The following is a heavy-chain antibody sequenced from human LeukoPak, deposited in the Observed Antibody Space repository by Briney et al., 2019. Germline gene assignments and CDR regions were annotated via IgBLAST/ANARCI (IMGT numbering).Heavy chain of an antibody. D-gene: IGHD3-22*01. CDR2: ISPSGNT. Sequence: SETLSLTCTVSGGSISTYFWSWIRQPARKGLEWIGRISPSGNTDYNPSLESRVTMSIDTSNNRFSLTLTSVTAADTAVYYCTRDLYYYDSRRDAFDIWGQGTMATVSS. CDR3: TRDLYYYDSRRDAFDI. J-gene: IGHJ3*02. CDR1: GGSISTYF. V-gene: IGHV4-4*07.